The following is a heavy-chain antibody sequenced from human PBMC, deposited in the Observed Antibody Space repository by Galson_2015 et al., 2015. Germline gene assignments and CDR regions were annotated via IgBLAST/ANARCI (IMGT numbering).Heavy chain of an antibody. J-gene: IGHJ6*02. D-gene: IGHD2-2*01. CDR2: FNPNSGGT. Sequence: SVKVSCKASGYTFTGYYMHWVRQAPGQGLEWMGWFNPNSGGTNYAQKFQGWVTMTRDTSISTAYMELSRLRSDDTAVYYCARERLGPAPGEIPAAHGYYYYGMDVWGQGTTVTVSS. CDR1: GYTFTGYY. V-gene: IGHV1-2*04. CDR3: ARERLGPAPGEIPAAHGYYYYGMDV.